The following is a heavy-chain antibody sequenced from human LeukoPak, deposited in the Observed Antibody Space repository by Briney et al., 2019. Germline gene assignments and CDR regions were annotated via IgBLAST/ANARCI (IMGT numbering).Heavy chain of an antibody. CDR1: GGSISSGSYY. D-gene: IGHD6-6*01. CDR3: ARREYSSSWDRAFDI. J-gene: IGHJ3*02. Sequence: SETLSLTCTVSGGSISSGSYYWSWIRQPAGKGLEWIGYIYYSGSTNYNPSLKGRVTISVDTSKNQFSLKLSSVTAADTAVYYCARREYSSSWDRAFDIWGQGTMVTVSS. V-gene: IGHV4-61*10. CDR2: IYYSGST.